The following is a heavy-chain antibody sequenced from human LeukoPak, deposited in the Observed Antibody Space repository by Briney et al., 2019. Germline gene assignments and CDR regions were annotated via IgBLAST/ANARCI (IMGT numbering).Heavy chain of an antibody. D-gene: IGHD6-13*01. V-gene: IGHV3-66*01. CDR1: GFTVSSNY. J-gene: IGHJ4*02. Sequence: GGSLRLSCAASGFTVSSNYMSWVRQAPGKGLEWVSVIYSGGSTYYADSVKGRFTISRDNSKNTLYLQMNSLRAEDTAVYYCASSKDPGYSSSWYQGDYWGQGTLVTVSS. CDR2: IYSGGST. CDR3: ASSKDPGYSSSWYQGDY.